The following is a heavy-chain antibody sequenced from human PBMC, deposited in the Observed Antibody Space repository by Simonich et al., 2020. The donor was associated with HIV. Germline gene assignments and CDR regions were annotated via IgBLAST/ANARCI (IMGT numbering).Heavy chain of an antibody. CDR1: GYSFTSYW. V-gene: IGHV5-51*03. CDR3: VRRLAVAGTYWYFDL. CDR2: IYPGDADT. D-gene: IGHD6-19*01. Sequence: EVQLVQSGAEVKKPGESLKISCKGSGYSFTSYWIGWVRQMPGKGLEWMGSIYPGDADTRDSPAFQGQVTISADKSISTAYLQWSSLKASDTAMYYCVRRLAVAGTYWYFDLWGRGTLVTVSS. J-gene: IGHJ2*01.